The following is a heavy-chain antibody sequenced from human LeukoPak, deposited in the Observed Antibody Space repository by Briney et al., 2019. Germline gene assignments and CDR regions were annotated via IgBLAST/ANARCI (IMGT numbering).Heavy chain of an antibody. CDR2: ISSSSSYI. V-gene: IGHV3-21*01. CDR3: ARDYGPNYFDY. D-gene: IGHD3-16*01. CDR1: GFTFSSYS. Sequence: GGSLRLSCAASGFTFSSYSKNWVRQAPGKGLEWVSSISSSSSYIYYADSVKGRFTISRDNAKNSLYLQMNSLRAEDTAVYYCARDYGPNYFDYWGQGTLVTVSS. J-gene: IGHJ4*02.